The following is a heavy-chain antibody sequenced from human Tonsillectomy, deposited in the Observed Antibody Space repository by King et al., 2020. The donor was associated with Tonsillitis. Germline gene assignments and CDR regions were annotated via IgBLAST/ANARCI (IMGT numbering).Heavy chain of an antibody. V-gene: IGHV3-15*01. D-gene: IGHD2-8*01. J-gene: IGHJ6*02. CDR3: TRGPTNYYGMDV. CDR2: IKSITDGGTT. CDR1: GFTFSNAW. Sequence: EVQLVESGGGLVKPGGSLRLSCGASGFTFSNAWMSWVRQAPGKGLEWVGRIKSITDGGTTDYAAPVKGRFTISRDDSKNTLFLQMNSLKTEDTAVYYCTRGPTNYYGMDVWGQGTTVTVSS.